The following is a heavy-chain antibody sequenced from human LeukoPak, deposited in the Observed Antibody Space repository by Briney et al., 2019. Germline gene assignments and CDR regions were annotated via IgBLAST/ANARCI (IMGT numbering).Heavy chain of an antibody. CDR2: IYHSGIT. J-gene: IGHJ6*03. D-gene: IGHD5-24*01. V-gene: IGHV4-38-2*02. CDR3: ARDREVDYYYYMDV. Sequence: SETLSLTCTVSGYSISSGYYWGWIRQPPGKGLEWIGSIYHSGITYYNPSLKSRVTISVDTSKNQFSLKLSSVTAADTAVYYCARDREVDYYYYMDVWGKGTTVTISS. CDR1: GYSISSGYY.